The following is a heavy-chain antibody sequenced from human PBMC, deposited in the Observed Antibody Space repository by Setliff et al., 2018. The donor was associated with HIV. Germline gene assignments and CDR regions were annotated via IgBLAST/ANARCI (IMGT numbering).Heavy chain of an antibody. CDR2: IYHTRQT. J-gene: IGHJ4*02. CDR3: ARQIASGYWAFDS. Sequence: SETLSLTCTVSSDSISSRSDFWWGWIRQPPGKGLEWIGSIYHTRQTYDSPSVKSRLTISVDTDENQFSLKLRSVTAAETAVYYCARQIASGYWAFDSWGQGTLVTVSS. V-gene: IGHV4-39*01. D-gene: IGHD3-3*01. CDR1: SDSISSRSDF.